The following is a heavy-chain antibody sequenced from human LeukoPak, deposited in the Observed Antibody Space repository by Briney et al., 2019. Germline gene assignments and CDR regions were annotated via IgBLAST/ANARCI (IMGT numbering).Heavy chain of an antibody. V-gene: IGHV3-21*01. CDR3: ARPRTDLSLWDWFDP. CDR2: ISSSSSYI. J-gene: IGHJ5*02. D-gene: IGHD3-10*01. CDR1: GFTFSSYS. Sequence: PGGSLRLSCAASGFTFSSYSMNWVRQAPWKGLEWVSSISSSSSYIYYADSVKGRFTISRDNAKNSLYLQMNSLRAEDTAVYYCARPRTDLSLWDWFDPWGQGTLVTVSS.